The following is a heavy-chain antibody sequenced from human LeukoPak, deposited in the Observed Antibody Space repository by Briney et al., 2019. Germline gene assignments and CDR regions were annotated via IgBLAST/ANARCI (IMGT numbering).Heavy chain of an antibody. CDR1: GFTFSSYA. CDR2: ISGSGGST. CDR3: AKEEISGGGSYYDILTGYYKSPTGYFDY. V-gene: IGHV3-23*01. J-gene: IGHJ4*02. D-gene: IGHD3-9*01. Sequence: GGSLRLSCAASGFTFSSYAMSWVRQAPGKGLEWVSAISGSGGSTYYADSVKGRFTISRDNSKNTLYLQMNSLRAEDTAVYYCAKEEISGGGSYYDILTGYYKSPTGYFDYWGQGTLVTVSS.